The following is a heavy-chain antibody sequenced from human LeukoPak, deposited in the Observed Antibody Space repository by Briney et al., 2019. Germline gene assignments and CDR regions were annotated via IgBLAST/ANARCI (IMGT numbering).Heavy chain of an antibody. CDR1: GGSISSSNW. CDR2: IYHSGST. J-gene: IGHJ6*03. Sequence: KPSGTLSLTCAVSGGSISSSNWWSWVRQPPGKGLEWIGEIYHSGSTNYNPSLKSRVTISVDKSKNQFSLKLTSVTAADTAVYYCARANDYGDPLPRYMDVWGKGTTVTVSS. V-gene: IGHV4-4*02. CDR3: ARANDYGDPLPRYMDV. D-gene: IGHD4-17*01.